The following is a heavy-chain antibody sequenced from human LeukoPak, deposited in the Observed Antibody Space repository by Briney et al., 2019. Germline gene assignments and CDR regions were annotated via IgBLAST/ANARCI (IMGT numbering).Heavy chain of an antibody. CDR1: VYTLTELS. CDR3: ARTLYYDILTGYWLHY. V-gene: IGHV1-2*02. Sequence: ASVKVSCNVSVYTLTELSMHWVRQAPGQGLEWMGWINPNSGGTNYAQKFQGRVTMTRDTSISTAYMELSRLRSDDTAVYYCARTLYYDILTGYWLHYWGQGTLVTVSS. D-gene: IGHD3-9*01. CDR2: INPNSGGT. J-gene: IGHJ4*02.